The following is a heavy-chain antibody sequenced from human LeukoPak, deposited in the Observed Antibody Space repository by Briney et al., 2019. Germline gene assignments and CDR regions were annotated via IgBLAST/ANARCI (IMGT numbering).Heavy chain of an antibody. Sequence: RGSLRLSCAASGFNLNSYMLNWVRQAPGKGLEWVSSISSTGSYIYYADSVKGRFTISRDNPGNVVYLQMDSLRAEDTAVYYCTRVAQSGPTGWFDPWGQGTLVTVSS. CDR3: TRVAQSGPTGWFDP. V-gene: IGHV3-21*01. J-gene: IGHJ5*02. D-gene: IGHD1-1*01. CDR2: ISSTGSYI. CDR1: GFNLNSYM.